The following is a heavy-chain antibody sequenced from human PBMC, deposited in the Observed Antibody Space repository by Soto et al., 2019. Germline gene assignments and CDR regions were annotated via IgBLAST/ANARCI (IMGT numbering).Heavy chain of an antibody. V-gene: IGHV4-4*07. CDR1: GGSISSYY. D-gene: IGHD1-1*01. CDR2: IYTSGST. CDR3: ARSALSNWNDEQNFDF. J-gene: IGHJ4*02. Sequence: PSETLSLTCTVSGGSISSYYWSWIRQPAGKGLEWIGRIYTSGSTNYNPSLKSRVTMSVDTSKNQFSLKLSSVTAADTAVYYCARSALSNWNDEQNFDFWGEGTLGTVSS.